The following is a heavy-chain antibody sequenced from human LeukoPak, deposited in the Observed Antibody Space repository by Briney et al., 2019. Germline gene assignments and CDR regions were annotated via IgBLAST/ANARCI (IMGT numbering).Heavy chain of an antibody. J-gene: IGHJ5*02. CDR1: GFNFSHYA. CDR2: ISGSGRST. V-gene: IGHV3-23*01. D-gene: IGHD2-15*01. Sequence: GGSLRLSCDVSGFNFSHYAMSWVRQPPGKGLEAVSAISGSGRSTYYIESVKGRFTISRDNSKNILYLQMNSLRTDDTALYYCARRAMPATRAVQNYFDPWGQGTLVTVSS. CDR3: ARRAMPATRAVQNYFDP.